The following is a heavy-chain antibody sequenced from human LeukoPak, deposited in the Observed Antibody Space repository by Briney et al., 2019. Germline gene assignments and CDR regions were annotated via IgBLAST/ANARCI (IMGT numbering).Heavy chain of an antibody. V-gene: IGHV4-34*01. J-gene: IGHJ4*02. Sequence: PSETLSLTCAVYGGSFSGYYWSWIRQPPGKGLEWIGEINHSGSTNYNPSLKSRVTISVDTSKNQFSLKLSSVTAEDTAVYYCAKAGVISGWDYWGQGVLVTVSS. CDR3: AKAGVISGWDY. CDR1: GGSFSGYY. CDR2: INHSGST. D-gene: IGHD3-3*02.